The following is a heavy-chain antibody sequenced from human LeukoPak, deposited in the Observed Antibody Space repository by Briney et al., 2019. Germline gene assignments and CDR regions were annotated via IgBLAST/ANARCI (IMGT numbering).Heavy chain of an antibody. J-gene: IGHJ4*02. Sequence: GGSLRLSCAASGFTFSSYWMHWVRQAPGKGLVWVSRINTDGSSTSYADSVKGRFTISRDNAKNTLYLQMNSLRAEDTAVYYCARGTGRWDLTGYSHWGQGTLVTVSS. CDR3: ARGTGRWDLTGYSH. CDR2: INTDGSST. CDR1: GFTFSSYW. V-gene: IGHV3-74*01. D-gene: IGHD3-9*01.